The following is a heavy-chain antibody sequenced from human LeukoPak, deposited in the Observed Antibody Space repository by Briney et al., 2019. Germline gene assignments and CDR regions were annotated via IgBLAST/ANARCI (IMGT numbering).Heavy chain of an antibody. CDR1: AYTFTGYY. Sequence: ASVKVSCKSSAYTFTGYYMHWVRQAPGQGLEWMGWINPNSGGTNYAQKFQGRVTMTRDTSISTAYMELSRLRSDDTAVYYCARSQIGAYYFDYWGQGTLVTVSS. CDR3: ARSQIGAYYFDY. D-gene: IGHD3-16*01. V-gene: IGHV1-2*02. CDR2: INPNSGGT. J-gene: IGHJ4*02.